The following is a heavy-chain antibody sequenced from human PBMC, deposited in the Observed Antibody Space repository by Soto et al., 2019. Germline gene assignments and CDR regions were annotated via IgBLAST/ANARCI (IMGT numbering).Heavy chain of an antibody. J-gene: IGHJ4*02. V-gene: IGHV3-23*01. CDR1: GFTFSSYA. CDR2: ISSSGVST. D-gene: IGHD3-22*01. Sequence: EVQLLESGGDLIQPGGSLRLSCAASGFTFSSYAMSWVRQAPGKGLGWVSAISSSGVSTFYADSVKGRFTISRDNSRNTLYLQMNSVRAEDTAIYYCAKYQPMTQPRPYFDYWGQGTVVTVSS. CDR3: AKYQPMTQPRPYFDY.